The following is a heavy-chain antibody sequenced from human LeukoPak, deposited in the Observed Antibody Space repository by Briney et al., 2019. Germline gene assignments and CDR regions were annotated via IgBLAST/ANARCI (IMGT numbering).Heavy chain of an antibody. D-gene: IGHD6-6*01. CDR2: ISSSSSYI. Sequence: GGSLRLSCAASGFTFSSYAVSWVRLAPGKGLEWVSSISSSSSYIYYADSVKGRFTISRDNAKNSLYLQMNSLRAEDTAVYYCARGNSSSSFDYWGQGTLVTVSS. J-gene: IGHJ4*02. CDR1: GFTFSSYA. V-gene: IGHV3-21*01. CDR3: ARGNSSSSFDY.